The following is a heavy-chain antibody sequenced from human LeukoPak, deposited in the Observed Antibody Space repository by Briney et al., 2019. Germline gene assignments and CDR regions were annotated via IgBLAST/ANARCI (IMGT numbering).Heavy chain of an antibody. CDR1: GFTFDDYG. CDR3: ARGVYGSGSYWFDP. CDR2: INWNSGST. D-gene: IGHD3-10*01. Sequence: GGSLRLSCAASGFTFDDYGMSWVRQAPGKGLEWVSGINWNSGSTGYADSVKGRFTISRDNAKNSLYLQMNSLRAEDTALYHCARGVYGSGSYWFDPWGQGTLVTVSS. V-gene: IGHV3-20*01. J-gene: IGHJ5*02.